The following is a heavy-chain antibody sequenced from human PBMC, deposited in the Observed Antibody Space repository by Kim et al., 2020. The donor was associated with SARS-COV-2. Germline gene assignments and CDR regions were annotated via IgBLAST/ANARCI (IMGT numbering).Heavy chain of an antibody. Sequence: GGSLRLSCAASGFTFSSYWMHWVRQAPGKGLVWVSRINSDGSSTSYADSVKGRFTISRDNAKNTLYLQMNSLRAEDTAVYYCARNSQFSGSYHPSYYGMDVWGQGTTVTVSS. J-gene: IGHJ6*02. CDR2: INSDGSST. D-gene: IGHD1-26*01. CDR3: ARNSQFSGSYHPSYYGMDV. CDR1: GFTFSSYW. V-gene: IGHV3-74*01.